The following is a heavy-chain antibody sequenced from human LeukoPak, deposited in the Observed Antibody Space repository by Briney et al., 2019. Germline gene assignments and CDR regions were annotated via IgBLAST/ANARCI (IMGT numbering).Heavy chain of an antibody. V-gene: IGHV3-21*01. D-gene: IGHD3-10*01. J-gene: IGHJ4*02. CDR1: GFTFSSYS. Sequence: GGSLRLSCAASGFTFSSYSMNWVRQAPGKGLEWVSFISSSSSYIYYADSVKGRFTISRDNVKNSLYLQMNSLRAEDTAVYYCARGEYGSGSYHIDYWGQGTLVTVSS. CDR2: ISSSSSYI. CDR3: ARGEYGSGSYHIDY.